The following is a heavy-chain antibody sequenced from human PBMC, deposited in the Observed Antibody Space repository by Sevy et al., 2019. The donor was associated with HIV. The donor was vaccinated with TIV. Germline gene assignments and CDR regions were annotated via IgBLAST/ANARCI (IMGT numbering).Heavy chain of an antibody. J-gene: IGHJ6*02. Sequence: GGSLRLSCAASGFALSNYYAMYWVRQAPGKGLEWVALISYDGSDKYYADSVKGRFTISRDNSKNTLYLKMNSLTTEDTDIYYCARPRANYVDNYFFYAMDVWGQGTMVTVSS. D-gene: IGHD4-17*01. CDR3: ARPRANYVDNYFFYAMDV. V-gene: IGHV3-30-3*01. CDR2: ISYDGSDK. CDR1: GFALSNYYA.